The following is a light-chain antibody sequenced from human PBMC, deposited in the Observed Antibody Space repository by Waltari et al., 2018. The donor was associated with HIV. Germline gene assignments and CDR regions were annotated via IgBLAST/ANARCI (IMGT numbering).Light chain of an antibody. CDR2: DAF. J-gene: IGKJ2*01. CDR3: QQYNNVPYT. CDR1: QDINNY. Sequence: DIQMTQSPSSLSAFVGDRVTITCQASQDINNYLNWYHQKPGTAPEVLIYDAFNLKPGLPSRFSGSASGTDFTLTISDLQPEDIGTYYCQQYNNVPYTFGQGTTLQI. V-gene: IGKV1-33*01.